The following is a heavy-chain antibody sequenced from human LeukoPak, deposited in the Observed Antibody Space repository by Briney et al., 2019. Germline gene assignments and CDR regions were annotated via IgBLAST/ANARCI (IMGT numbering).Heavy chain of an antibody. Sequence: SETLSLTCTVSGGSISSYYWSWIRQPPGKGLEWIGYIYYSGSTNYNPSLKSRVTISVDTSKNQFSLKLSSVTAADTAVYYCARGQADGSGSYSLYYYMDVWGKGTTVTISS. D-gene: IGHD3-10*01. J-gene: IGHJ6*03. CDR2: IYYSGST. CDR3: ARGQADGSGSYSLYYYMDV. CDR1: GGSISSYY. V-gene: IGHV4-59*01.